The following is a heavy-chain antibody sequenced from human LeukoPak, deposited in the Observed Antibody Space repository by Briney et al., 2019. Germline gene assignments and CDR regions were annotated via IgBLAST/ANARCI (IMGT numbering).Heavy chain of an antibody. CDR2: INHSGRT. V-gene: IGHV4-34*01. D-gene: IGHD2-15*01. J-gene: IGHJ4*02. Sequence: PAETLSLTCAVYGGSFSGYYWSWIRQPPGKGLEWIGEINHSGRTKYNPSLKTRVTMSVDTAKNQFSLKMSSLTAADTAVYYCARDGGYCSGGSCYSDNWGQGTLVTVSS. CDR3: ARDGGYCSGGSCYSDN. CDR1: GGSFSGYY.